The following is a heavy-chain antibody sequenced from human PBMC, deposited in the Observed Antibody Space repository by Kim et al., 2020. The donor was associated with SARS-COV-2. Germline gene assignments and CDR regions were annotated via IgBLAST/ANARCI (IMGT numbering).Heavy chain of an antibody. V-gene: IGHV5-51*01. CDR3: ARLLWWGRDY. J-gene: IGHJ4*02. Sequence: DARYSTSFQGQVTISADRSINTAYLQWGGLKASDTAMYYCARLLWWGRDYWGQGTLVTVSS. CDR2: DA. D-gene: IGHD3-10*01.